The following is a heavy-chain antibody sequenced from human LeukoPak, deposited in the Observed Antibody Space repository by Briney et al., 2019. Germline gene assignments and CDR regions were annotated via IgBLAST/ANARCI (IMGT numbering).Heavy chain of an antibody. CDR3: ARVRAACSSTSCYRGLWFDP. J-gene: IGHJ5*02. CDR2: IYYSGST. CDR1: GGSISSGGYY. D-gene: IGHD2-2*02. V-gene: IGHV4-31*03. Sequence: PSETLSLTCTVSGGSISSGGYYWSWIRQHPGKGLEWIGYIYYSGSTYYNPSLKSRVTISVDTSKNQFSLKLSSVTAADTAVYYCARVRAACSSTSCYRGLWFDPWGQGTLVTVSS.